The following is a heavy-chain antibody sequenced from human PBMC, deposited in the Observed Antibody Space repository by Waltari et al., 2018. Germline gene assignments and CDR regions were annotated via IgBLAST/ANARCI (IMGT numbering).Heavy chain of an antibody. J-gene: IGHJ4*02. CDR2: ISGSGGST. CDR1: GFTFSSYS. Sequence: EVQLVESGGGLVKPGGSLRLSCAASGFTFSSYSMNWVRQAPGKGLEWVSAISGSGGSTYYADSVKGRFTISRDNSKNTLYLQMNSLRAEDTAVYYCAKLFSRNDFWSGYYPYYFDYWGQGTLVTVSS. CDR3: AKLFSRNDFWSGYYPYYFDY. V-gene: IGHV3-23*04. D-gene: IGHD3-3*01.